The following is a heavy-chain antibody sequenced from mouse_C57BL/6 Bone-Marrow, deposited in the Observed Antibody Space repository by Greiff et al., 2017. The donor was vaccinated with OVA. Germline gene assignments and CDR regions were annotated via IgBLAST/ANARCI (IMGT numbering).Heavy chain of an antibody. D-gene: IGHD2-2*01. Sequence: EVKLQESGAELVKPGASVKLSCTASGFNIKDYYMHWVKQRTEQGLEWIGRIDPEDGETKYAPKFQGKATLTADTSSNTAYLLLSSLTSEDTAVYYCARSYGYDERVWFAYWGQGTLVTVSA. V-gene: IGHV14-2*01. CDR3: ARSYGYDERVWFAY. CDR1: GFNIKDYY. CDR2: IDPEDGET. J-gene: IGHJ3*01.